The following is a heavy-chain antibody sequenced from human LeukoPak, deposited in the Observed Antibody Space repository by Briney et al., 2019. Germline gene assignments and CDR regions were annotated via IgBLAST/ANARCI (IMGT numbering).Heavy chain of an antibody. V-gene: IGHV4-59*12. J-gene: IGHJ1*01. D-gene: IGHD7-27*01. CDR1: GGSISSYY. Sequence: SETLSLTCTVSGGSISSYYWSWIRQPPGKGLEWIGYIYYSGSTNYNPSLKSRVTISVDTSKNQFSLKLSSVTAADTAVYYCARVKPLGPGWDWGQGTLVTVSS. CDR3: ARVKPLGPGWD. CDR2: IYYSGST.